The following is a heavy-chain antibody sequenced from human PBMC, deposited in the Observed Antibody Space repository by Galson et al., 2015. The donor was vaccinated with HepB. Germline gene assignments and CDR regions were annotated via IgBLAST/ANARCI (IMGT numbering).Heavy chain of an antibody. CDR2: IIPILGIA. Sequence: SVKVSCKASGGTFSSYAISWVRQAPGQGLEWMGRIIPILGIANYAQKFQGRVTITADKSTSTAYMELSSLRSEDTAVYYCARIGDIVVVPATLGADAFDIWGQGTMVTVSS. CDR1: GGTFSSYA. V-gene: IGHV1-69*04. J-gene: IGHJ3*02. D-gene: IGHD2-2*01. CDR3: ARIGDIVVVPATLGADAFDI.